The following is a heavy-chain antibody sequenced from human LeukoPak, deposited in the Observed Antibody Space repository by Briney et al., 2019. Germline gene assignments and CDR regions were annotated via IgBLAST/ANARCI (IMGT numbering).Heavy chain of an antibody. Sequence: SETLSLTCTVSGGSFSTYYWSWIRQPAGKGLGWIGRIYTSGSTNYNPSLKSRLTMSVDTSKNHFSLKLSSVTAADTAVYYCARGDPFRAGWFDPWGQGTLVTVSS. J-gene: IGHJ5*02. D-gene: IGHD6-13*01. CDR2: IYTSGST. CDR1: GGSFSTYY. CDR3: ARGDPFRAGWFDP. V-gene: IGHV4-4*07.